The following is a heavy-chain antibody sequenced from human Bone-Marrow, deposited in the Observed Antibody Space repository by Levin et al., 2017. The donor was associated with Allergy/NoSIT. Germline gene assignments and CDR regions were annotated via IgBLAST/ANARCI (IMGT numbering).Heavy chain of an antibody. CDR1: GFTFSRYA. J-gene: IGHJ2*01. CDR2: MSYDGIKI. CDR3: AKQPCGFWYFDV. Sequence: PGGSLRLSCAASGFTFSRYAMHWVRQAPGKGLEWVAFMSYDGIKIEYADSVKGRFTISRDNSKNTLYLDMNSLRREDTAMYYCAKQPCGFWYFDVWGRGTLVSVSS. V-gene: IGHV3-30*18.